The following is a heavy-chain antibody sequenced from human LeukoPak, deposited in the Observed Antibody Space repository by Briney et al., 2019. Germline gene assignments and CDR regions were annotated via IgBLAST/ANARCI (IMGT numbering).Heavy chain of an antibody. J-gene: IGHJ3*02. CDR3: ARGGYYGSGRDAFDI. CDR1: GGSFSGYY. V-gene: IGHV4-34*01. Sequence: SETLSLTRAVYGGSFSGYYWNWIRQPPGKGLEWIGEINHSGSTNYNPSLKSRVTISVDTSKNQFSLKLSSVTAADTAVYYCARGGYYGSGRDAFDIWGQGTMVTVSS. D-gene: IGHD3-10*01. CDR2: INHSGST.